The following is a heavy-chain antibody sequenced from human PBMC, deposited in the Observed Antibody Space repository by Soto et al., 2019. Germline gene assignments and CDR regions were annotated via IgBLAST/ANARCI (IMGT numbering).Heavy chain of an antibody. CDR1: GFTFSSYA. Sequence: GGSLRLSCAASGFTFSSYAMSWVRQAPGKGLEWVSAISGSGGSTYYADSVKGRFTISRDNSKNTLYLQMNSLRAEDTAVYYCAKGGYYDSSGSQGSVYYFDYWGQGTLVTVSS. CDR2: ISGSGGST. CDR3: AKGGYYDSSGSQGSVYYFDY. J-gene: IGHJ4*02. V-gene: IGHV3-23*01. D-gene: IGHD3-22*01.